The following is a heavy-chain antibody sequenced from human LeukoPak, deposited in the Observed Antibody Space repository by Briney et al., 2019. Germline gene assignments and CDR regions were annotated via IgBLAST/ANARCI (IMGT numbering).Heavy chain of an antibody. Sequence: SETLSLTCTVSGGSISNYYWSWIRQPPGKGLEWIGFITYSGSTDHNPSLKSRVTISVHASKNQFSLKLTSVTAADTAVYYCVRHTTSGWYQVVYWGQGTLVTVSS. CDR1: GGSISNYY. D-gene: IGHD6-19*01. CDR3: VRHTTSGWYQVVY. CDR2: ITYSGST. V-gene: IGHV4-59*01. J-gene: IGHJ4*02.